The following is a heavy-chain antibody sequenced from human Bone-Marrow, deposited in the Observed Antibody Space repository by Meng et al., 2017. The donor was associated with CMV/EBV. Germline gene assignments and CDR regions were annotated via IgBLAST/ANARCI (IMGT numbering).Heavy chain of an antibody. V-gene: IGHV3-20*04. J-gene: IGHJ4*02. CDR1: GFTFSSYA. CDR2: INWNGGST. D-gene: IGHD5-18*01. CDR3: ARVSYSYGTLFDY. Sequence: GESLKISCAASGFTFSSYAMSWVRQAPGKGLEWVSGINWNGGSTGYADSVKGRFTISRDNVKNSLYLQMNSLRAEDTALYYCARVSYSYGTLFDYWGQGTLVTVSS.